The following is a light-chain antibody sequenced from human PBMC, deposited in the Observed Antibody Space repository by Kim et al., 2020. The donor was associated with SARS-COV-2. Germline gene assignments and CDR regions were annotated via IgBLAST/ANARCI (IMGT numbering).Light chain of an antibody. CDR2: WAS. Sequence: DIVMTQSPDSLAVSLGERATINCHSSQNILYSSNNEKYLAWYQQKPGQPPKLLIYWASTRESGVPDRFSGSGSGTDFSLTISSLQAEDVAVYYCQQYYRRPWTFGQGTKVDIK. CDR1: QNILYSSNNEKY. CDR3: QQYYRRPWT. J-gene: IGKJ1*01. V-gene: IGKV4-1*01.